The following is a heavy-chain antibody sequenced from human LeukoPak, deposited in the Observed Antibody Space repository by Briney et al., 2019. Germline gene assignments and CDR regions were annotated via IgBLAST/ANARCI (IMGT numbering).Heavy chain of an antibody. Sequence: GASVKVSCKASGYTFTSYYMHWVRQAPGQGLEWMGIINPSGGSTSYAQKFQGRVTMTRDTSTSTVYMELSSLRSEDTAVYYCARTMYSTVQTGAFDYWGQGTPVTVSS. CDR3: ARTMYSTVQTGAFDY. CDR2: INPSGGST. CDR1: GYTFTSYY. J-gene: IGHJ4*02. V-gene: IGHV1-46*01. D-gene: IGHD6-13*01.